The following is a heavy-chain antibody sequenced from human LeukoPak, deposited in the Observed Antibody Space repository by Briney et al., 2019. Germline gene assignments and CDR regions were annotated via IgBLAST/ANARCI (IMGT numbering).Heavy chain of an antibody. V-gene: IGHV4-59*01. J-gene: IGHJ5*02. CDR1: GGSISSYY. CDR3: ARAMTAGGWFDP. CDR2: IYNSGST. D-gene: IGHD2-21*02. Sequence: SETLSLTCTVSGGSISSYYWSWIRQPPEKGLEWIGFIYNSGSTNYNPSLKSRVTISIDTSKNQFSLKLSSVTAADTAVYYCARAMTAGGWFDPWGQGTLVTVSS.